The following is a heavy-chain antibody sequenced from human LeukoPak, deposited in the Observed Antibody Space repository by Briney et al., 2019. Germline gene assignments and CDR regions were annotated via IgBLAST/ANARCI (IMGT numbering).Heavy chain of an antibody. V-gene: IGHV4-59*01. J-gene: IGHJ6*03. CDR1: GGSISSYY. D-gene: IGHD2-2*01. Sequence: SETLSLTCTVSGGSISSYYWSWIRQPPGKGLEWIGYIYYSGSTNYNPSLKSRVTISVDTSKNQFSLKLSSVTAADTAVYYCARVVYCSSTSCYPYYYYMDVWGKGTTVTVSS. CDR3: ARVVYCSSTSCYPYYYYMDV. CDR2: IYYSGST.